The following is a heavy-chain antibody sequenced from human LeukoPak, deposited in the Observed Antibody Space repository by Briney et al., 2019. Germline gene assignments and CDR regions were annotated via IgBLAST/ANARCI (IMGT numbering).Heavy chain of an antibody. D-gene: IGHD3-3*01. CDR1: GFTFSSYS. CDR2: ISSSSSYI. Sequence: GGSLRLSCAASGFTFSSYSMNWVRQAPGKGLEWVSSISSSSSYIYYADSVKGRFTISRDNAKNSLYLQMNSLRAEDTAVYYCAGDLGYDFWSGSAHWFDPWGQGTLVTVSS. J-gene: IGHJ5*02. CDR3: AGDLGYDFWSGSAHWFDP. V-gene: IGHV3-21*01.